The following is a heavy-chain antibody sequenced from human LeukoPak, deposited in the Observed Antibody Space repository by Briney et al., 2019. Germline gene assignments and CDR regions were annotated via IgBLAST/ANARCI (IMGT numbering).Heavy chain of an antibody. D-gene: IGHD2-2*03. CDR3: ARDLGIVVVPAAMWSDP. J-gene: IGHJ5*02. V-gene: IGHV1-18*01. Sequence: ASVKVSCKASGYTFTSYGISWVRQAPGQGLEWMGWISAYNGNTNYAQKLQGRVTMTTDTSTSTAYMELRSLRSDDTAVYYCARDLGIVVVPAAMWSDPWGQGTLVTVYS. CDR1: GYTFTSYG. CDR2: ISAYNGNT.